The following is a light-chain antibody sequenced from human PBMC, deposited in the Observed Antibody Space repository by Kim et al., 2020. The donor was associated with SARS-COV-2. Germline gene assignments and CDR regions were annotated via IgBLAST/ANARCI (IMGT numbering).Light chain of an antibody. V-gene: IGKV3-11*01. CDR1: QSVSRY. J-gene: IGKJ2*01. Sequence: SLSPGERATLSCRASQSVSRYLAWYQQRPGQAPRLLIYDASKRAAGVPARFSGSGSGTDFTLIISSLEPEDFAVYYCQHRSSWPYTFGQGTKLEI. CDR3: QHRSSWPYT. CDR2: DAS.